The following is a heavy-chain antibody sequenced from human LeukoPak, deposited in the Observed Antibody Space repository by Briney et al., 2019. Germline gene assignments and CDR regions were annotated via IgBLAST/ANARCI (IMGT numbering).Heavy chain of an antibody. CDR2: ISWNSGSI. J-gene: IGHJ4*02. CDR3: AKDESPMGIAAADY. CDR1: GFTFDDYA. D-gene: IGHD6-13*01. V-gene: IGHV3-9*01. Sequence: GRSLRLSCAASGFTFDDYAMHWVRHAPGKGLEWVSGISWNSGSIGYADSVKGRFTISRDNAKNSLYLQMNSLRAEDTALYYCAKDESPMGIAAADYWGQGTLVTVPS.